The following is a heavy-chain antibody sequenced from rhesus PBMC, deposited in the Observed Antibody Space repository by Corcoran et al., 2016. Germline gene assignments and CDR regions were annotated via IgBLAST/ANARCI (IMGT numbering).Heavy chain of an antibody. CDR1: GFTFGSYA. D-gene: IGHD6-31*01. V-gene: IGHV1-198*02. CDR3: ARDFSSGWYKAGLFYFDY. CDR2: CSPLVGIT. J-gene: IGHJ4*01. Sequence: QVQLVQSGAEVKKPGSSVKVSCKASGFTFGSYAISWVRQAPVQGLEWMGVCSPLVGITNYAEKFQGRGTITADTSTSIAYMELSSLRSEDTAVYYCARDFSSGWYKAGLFYFDYWGQGVLVTVSS.